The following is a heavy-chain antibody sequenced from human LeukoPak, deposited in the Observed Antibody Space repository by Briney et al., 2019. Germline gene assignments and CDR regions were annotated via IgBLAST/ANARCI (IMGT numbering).Heavy chain of an antibody. CDR3: ARGRDDFWSGYYGEPDY. J-gene: IGHJ4*02. Sequence: SETLSLTCTVSGGSISSYYWSWIRQPAGKGLEWIGRIYTSGSTNYNPSLKSRVTISVDTSKNQFSLKLSSVTAADTAVYYCARGRDDFWSGYYGEPDYWGQGTLVTVSS. CDR1: GGSISSYY. V-gene: IGHV4-4*07. CDR2: IYTSGST. D-gene: IGHD3-3*01.